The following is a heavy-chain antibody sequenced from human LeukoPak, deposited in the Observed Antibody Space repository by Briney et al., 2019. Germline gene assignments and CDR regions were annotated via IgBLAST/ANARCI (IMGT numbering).Heavy chain of an antibody. CDR3: ATGLSYNWRIFDY. CDR2: FDPEDDET. V-gene: IGHV1-24*01. Sequence: GASVKVPCKVSGYSLTQLSIHWVRQAPAKGLEWMGGFDPEDDETIYAQKFQGRVTMTEDTATDTVYMELTSLRSEDTAIYFCATGLSYNWRIFDYWGQGTLVTVSS. CDR1: GYSLTQLS. D-gene: IGHD1-20*01. J-gene: IGHJ4*02.